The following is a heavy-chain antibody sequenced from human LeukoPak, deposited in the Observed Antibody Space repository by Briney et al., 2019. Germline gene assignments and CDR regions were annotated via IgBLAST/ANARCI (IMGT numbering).Heavy chain of an antibody. V-gene: IGHV3-15*01. CDR3: TTAWYYDSSTYSNFDY. Sequence: GGSLRLSCAASGFTFSSYSMNWVRQAPGRGLEWVGRSKTKTDGGTTDYAAPVKGRFTISRDDSKNTLYLQMNSLKTEDTAVYYCTTAWYYDSSTYSNFDYWGQGTLVTVSS. CDR2: SKTKTDGGTT. D-gene: IGHD3-22*01. CDR1: GFTFSSYS. J-gene: IGHJ4*02.